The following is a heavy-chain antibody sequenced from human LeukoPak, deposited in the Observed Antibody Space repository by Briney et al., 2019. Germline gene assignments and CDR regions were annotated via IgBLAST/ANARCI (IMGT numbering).Heavy chain of an antibody. Sequence: GGSLRLSCAASGFTFSSYALTWVRQPPGKGLEWVSAISASGSGTYYAASVRGRFTISRDNSKNTMYVQMNSLRVEDTAVYYCAKDSRLQIFDYWGQGTLVTVSS. CDR3: AKDSRLQIFDY. J-gene: IGHJ4*02. D-gene: IGHD4-11*01. CDR1: GFTFSSYA. V-gene: IGHV3-23*01. CDR2: ISASGSGT.